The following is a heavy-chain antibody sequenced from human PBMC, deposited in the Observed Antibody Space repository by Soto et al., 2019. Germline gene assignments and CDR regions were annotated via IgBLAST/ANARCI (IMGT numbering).Heavy chain of an antibody. Sequence: ASVKVSCKASGYTFTSYGISWVRQAPGQGLEWMGWISAYNGNTNYAQKLQGRVTMTTDTSTSTAYMELSRLRSDDTAVYYCARVSHYYDSSGYFDYWGQGTLVTVSS. J-gene: IGHJ4*02. CDR3: ARVSHYYDSSGYFDY. CDR1: GYTFTSYG. D-gene: IGHD3-22*01. V-gene: IGHV1-18*01. CDR2: ISAYNGNT.